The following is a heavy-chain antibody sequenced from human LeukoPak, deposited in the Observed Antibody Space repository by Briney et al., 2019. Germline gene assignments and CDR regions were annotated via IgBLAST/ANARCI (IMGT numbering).Heavy chain of an antibody. CDR2: ISYDGSNK. CDR1: GFTFSSYG. J-gene: IGHJ4*02. V-gene: IGHV3-30*03. Sequence: GRSLRLSCAASGFTFSSYGMHWVRQAPGKGLEWVAVISYDGSNKYYADSVKGRFTISRDNSKNTLYLQMNSLRAEDTAVYYCARVHYYDSSGLDYWGQGTLVTVSS. D-gene: IGHD3-22*01. CDR3: ARVHYYDSSGLDY.